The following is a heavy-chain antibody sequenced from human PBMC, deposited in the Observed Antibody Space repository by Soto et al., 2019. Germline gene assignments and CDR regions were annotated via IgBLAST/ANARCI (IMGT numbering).Heavy chain of an antibody. CDR3: ARREIQGPIDY. CDR2: IYSSGTT. V-gene: IGHV4-39*07. Sequence: SETLALTCTVSSDSVSSSSYTWGWIRQPPGKGLEWIGSIYSSGTTYYNPSLNSRVTMSVDTSKNQFSLKLTSVTAVDTAVYYCARREIQGPIDYRGQGTLVTVSS. CDR1: SDSVSSSSYT. D-gene: IGHD1-26*01. J-gene: IGHJ4*02.